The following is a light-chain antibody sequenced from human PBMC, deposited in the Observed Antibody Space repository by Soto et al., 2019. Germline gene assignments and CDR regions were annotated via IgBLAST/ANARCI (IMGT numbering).Light chain of an antibody. CDR1: SGHSSYA. V-gene: IGLV4-69*01. CDR2: LNSDGSH. Sequence: QPVLTQSPSASASLGASVRLTCTLSSGHSSYAIAWHQQQPGKGPRYLMKLNSDGSHTKGDGIPDRFSGSSSGAERYLTISSLQSEDEADYYCQTWASGIWVFGGGTKLTVL. J-gene: IGLJ3*02. CDR3: QTWASGIWV.